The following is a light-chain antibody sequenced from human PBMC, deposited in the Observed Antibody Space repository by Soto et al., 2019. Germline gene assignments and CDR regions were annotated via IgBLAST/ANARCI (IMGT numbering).Light chain of an antibody. Sequence: IVMTQCPLSLPVNPEEPASICCRSSQRLLYSDGYNYVDWYLQQRGQSPQFXVYLGSNRASVVPDRGRGSGSGSDFTLKISRVEAEDVGLYCCMQALQTPNTFGQGTRLEI. CDR2: LGS. CDR1: QRLLYSDGYNY. CDR3: MQALQTPNT. J-gene: IGKJ5*01. V-gene: IGKV2-28*01.